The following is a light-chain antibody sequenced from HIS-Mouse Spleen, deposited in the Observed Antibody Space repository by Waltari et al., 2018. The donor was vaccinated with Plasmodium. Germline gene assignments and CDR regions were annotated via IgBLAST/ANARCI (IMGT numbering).Light chain of an antibody. V-gene: IGLV3-21*02. CDR2: DDS. J-gene: IGLJ2*01. Sequence: SYVLTQPPSVSVAPGRTARIPCGGNNSGSKSVHWYQQKPGQAPVLVVYDDSARPSGIPERFSGSNSGNTATLTISRVEAGDEADYYCQVWDSSSDHPVFGGGTKLTVL. CDR1: NSGSKS. CDR3: QVWDSSSDHPV.